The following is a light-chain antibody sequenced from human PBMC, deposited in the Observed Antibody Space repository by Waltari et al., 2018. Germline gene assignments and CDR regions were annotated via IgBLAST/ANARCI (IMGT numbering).Light chain of an antibody. Sequence: EIVLTQSPASLSLSPGERATLSCRASQIVNSYFAWYQQKPGQSPRLLIYDASNRATGIPARFSGSGSGTDFTLTISSLEPEDFAVYYCQQRSNWPITFGQGTRLEIK. CDR3: QQRSNWPIT. V-gene: IGKV3-11*01. J-gene: IGKJ5*01. CDR1: QIVNSY. CDR2: DAS.